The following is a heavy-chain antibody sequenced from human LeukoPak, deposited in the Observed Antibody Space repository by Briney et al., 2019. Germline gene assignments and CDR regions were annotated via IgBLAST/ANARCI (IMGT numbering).Heavy chain of an antibody. D-gene: IGHD3-3*01. Sequence: GGSLRLSCAASGFTFSSSAMSWVRPAPGKGLEWVSHMSGSGDSTYYADSVRGRFTSSRDNYKNTLYLKMNSVRAEDTAVYYCAKLGITVFGAVDYWGQGTLVTVSS. J-gene: IGHJ4*02. CDR2: MSGSGDST. V-gene: IGHV3-23*01. CDR1: GFTFSSSA. CDR3: AKLGITVFGAVDY.